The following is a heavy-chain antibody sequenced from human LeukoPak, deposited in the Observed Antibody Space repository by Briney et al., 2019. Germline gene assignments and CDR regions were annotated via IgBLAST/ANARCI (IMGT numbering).Heavy chain of an antibody. Sequence: PGGSLTLSCAASGFTFSNAWMTWVRQAPGKGLEWVGRIKSKSDGGTLDYAAPVKGSFTISRDDSTNTLYLQMNSLTTEDTAVYYCTGQLVGVLSGNYWGQGTLVTVSS. V-gene: IGHV3-15*01. CDR2: IKSKSDGGTL. J-gene: IGHJ4*02. CDR3: TGQLVGVLSGNY. D-gene: IGHD1-26*01. CDR1: GFTFSNAW.